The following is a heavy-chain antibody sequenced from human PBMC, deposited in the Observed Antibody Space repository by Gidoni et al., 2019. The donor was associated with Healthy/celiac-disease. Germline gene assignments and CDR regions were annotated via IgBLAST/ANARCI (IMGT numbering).Heavy chain of an antibody. CDR2: ISPGDSHT. D-gene: IGHD1-26*01. CDR3: ARWSGSGGATTKDAVDI. CDR1: GYSFTSYW. V-gene: IGHV5-51*03. J-gene: IGHJ3*02. Sequence: EVQLGQSGAEVKKPGESLKISCKGSGYSFTSYWIGWVRQMPGKGLEWMVIISPGDSHTRYSPSFQGQVTISADKSISTAYLQWSSLKASDTAMYYCARWSGSGGATTKDAVDIWGQGTMVTVSS.